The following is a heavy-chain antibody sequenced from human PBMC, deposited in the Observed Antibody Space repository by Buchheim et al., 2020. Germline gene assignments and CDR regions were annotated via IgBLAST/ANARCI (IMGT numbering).Heavy chain of an antibody. Sequence: QVQLVESGGGVVQPGRSLRLSCAASGFSISRYGMHWVRQAPGKGLEWVAVISHDGRKKHYGDSVKGRFTISRDNSKNTLYLQMNSLRAEDTAVYYCATYYYDSSGPRDWGQGTL. CDR2: ISHDGRKK. J-gene: IGHJ4*02. CDR1: GFSISRYG. D-gene: IGHD3-22*01. CDR3: ATYYYDSSGPRD. V-gene: IGHV3-30*03.